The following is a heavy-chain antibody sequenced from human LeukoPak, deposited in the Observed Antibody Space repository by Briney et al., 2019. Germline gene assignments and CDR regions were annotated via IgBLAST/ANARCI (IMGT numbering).Heavy chain of an antibody. CDR2: ISGGSSSI. Sequence: GGSLRLSCAASGFTFSSYSMNWVRQAPGKGLEWVSYISGGSSSIYYADSVKGRFTISRDNAKNSLYLQMNSLRDEDTAVCYCARDRCGGDCYRAFDIWGQGTMVTVSS. J-gene: IGHJ3*02. D-gene: IGHD2-21*02. V-gene: IGHV3-48*02. CDR3: ARDRCGGDCYRAFDI. CDR1: GFTFSSYS.